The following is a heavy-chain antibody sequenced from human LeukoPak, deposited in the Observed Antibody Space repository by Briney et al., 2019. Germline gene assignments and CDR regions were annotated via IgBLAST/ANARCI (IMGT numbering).Heavy chain of an antibody. V-gene: IGHV1-69*04. J-gene: IGHJ4*02. CDR2: IIPILGIA. D-gene: IGHD6-13*01. Sequence: GASVKVSCKASGGTFSSYAISWVRQAPGQGLEWMGRIIPILGIANYAQKFQGRVTITADKSTSTAYMELSSLRSEDTAVYYRARDPVQQPFDYWGQGTLVTVSS. CDR1: GGTFSSYA. CDR3: ARDPVQQPFDY.